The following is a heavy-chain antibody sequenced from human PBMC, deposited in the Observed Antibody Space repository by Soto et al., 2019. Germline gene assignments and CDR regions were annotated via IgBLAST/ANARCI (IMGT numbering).Heavy chain of an antibody. CDR1: GGTFSSYA. CDR2: MNPNSGNT. J-gene: IGHJ3*02. CDR3: ARGPPNDAFDI. V-gene: IGHV1-8*02. Sequence: ASVKVSCKASGGTFSSYAINWVRQATGQGLEWMGWMNPNSGNTGYAQKFQGRVTMTRNTSISTAYMELSSLRSEDTAVYYCARGPPNDAFDIWGQGTMVTVSS.